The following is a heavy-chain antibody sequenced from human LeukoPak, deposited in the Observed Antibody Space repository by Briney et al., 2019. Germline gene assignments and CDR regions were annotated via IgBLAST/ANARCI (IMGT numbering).Heavy chain of an antibody. CDR3: TRSMVRGSDY. D-gene: IGHD3-10*01. CDR2: IRSKAYGGTT. J-gene: IGHJ4*02. V-gene: IGHV3-49*04. CDR1: GFTFGDYA. Sequence: GGSLRLSCTASGFTFGDYAMSWVRQAPGKGLEWVGFIRSKAYGGTTEYAASVKGRFTISRDDSKSIAYLQMNSLKTEDTAVYYCTRSMVRGSDYWGQGTLVTVSS.